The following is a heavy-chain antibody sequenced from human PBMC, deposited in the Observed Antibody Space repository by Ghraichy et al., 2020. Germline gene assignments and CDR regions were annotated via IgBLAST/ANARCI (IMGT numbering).Heavy chain of an antibody. D-gene: IGHD3-10*01. V-gene: IGHV4-31*03. Sequence: SETLSPTCTVSGGSISSGGYYWSWIRQHPGKGLEWIGYIYYSGSTYYNPSLKSRVTISVDTSKNQFSLKLSSVTAADTAVYYCARDHGYYGSGSYRRANWFDPWGQGTLVTVSS. CDR2: IYYSGST. CDR3: ARDHGYYGSGSYRRANWFDP. CDR1: GGSISSGGYY. J-gene: IGHJ5*02.